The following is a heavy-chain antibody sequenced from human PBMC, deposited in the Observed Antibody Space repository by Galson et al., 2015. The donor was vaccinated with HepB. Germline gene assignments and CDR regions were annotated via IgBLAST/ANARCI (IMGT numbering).Heavy chain of an antibody. CDR1: GYIFTTYW. D-gene: IGHD1-26*01. Sequence: QSGAEVKKPGESLRISCKGSGYIFTTYWISWVRQMPGKGLEWMGRIDPSDSYTNYSPSFQGHVTISADKSLNTAYLQWSSLRASDTAMYYCARHPIISGSSKFDYWGQGTLVAVSS. CDR3: ARHPIISGSSKFDY. CDR2: IDPSDSYT. J-gene: IGHJ4*02. V-gene: IGHV5-10-1*01.